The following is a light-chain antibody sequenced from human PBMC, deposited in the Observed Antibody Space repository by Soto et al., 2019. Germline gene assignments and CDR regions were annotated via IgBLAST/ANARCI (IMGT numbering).Light chain of an antibody. CDR3: LSYTTSSTYV. CDR2: DVS. V-gene: IGLV2-14*03. J-gene: IGLJ1*01. CDR1: SSDVGGYNY. Sequence: TGTSSDVGGYNYVSWYQQHPGIAPKVMIYDVSNRPSGVSNRFSGSKSGNTASLTISGLQAEDEADYYCLSYTTSSTYVFGTGTKVPVL.